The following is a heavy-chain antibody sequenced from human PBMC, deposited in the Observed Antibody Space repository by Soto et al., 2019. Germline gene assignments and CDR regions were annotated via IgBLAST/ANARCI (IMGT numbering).Heavy chain of an antibody. Sequence: ASVKVSCKASGYTFFTYDISWVRQAPGQGLEWMGWISTYSGDTKYAQKFQGRVTMTTDTSTTTAYLELRSLRPDDTAVYYCARHHGPTTSENWFDPWGQGTLVTVSS. J-gene: IGHJ5*02. CDR3: ARHHGPTTSENWFDP. V-gene: IGHV1-18*01. CDR1: GYTFFTYD. CDR2: ISTYSGDT. D-gene: IGHD5-12*01.